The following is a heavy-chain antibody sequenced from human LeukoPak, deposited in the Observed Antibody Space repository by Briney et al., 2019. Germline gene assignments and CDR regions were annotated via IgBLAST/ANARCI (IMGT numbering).Heavy chain of an antibody. J-gene: IGHJ2*01. CDR2: IYTSGST. CDR3: ARDRIDYWYFDL. CDR1: GGSISIYY. V-gene: IGHV4-4*07. Sequence: SETLSLTCTVSGGSISIYYWSWIRQPAGKGLEWIGRIYTSGSTNYNPSLKSRVTMSVDTSKNQFSLKLSSVTAADTAVYYCARDRIDYWYFDLWGRGTLVTVSS.